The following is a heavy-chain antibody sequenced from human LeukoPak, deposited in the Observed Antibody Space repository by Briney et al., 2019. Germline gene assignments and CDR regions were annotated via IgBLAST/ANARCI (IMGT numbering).Heavy chain of an antibody. V-gene: IGHV4-59*01. CDR1: GGSISSYY. CDR2: IYYSGNT. J-gene: IGHJ4*02. Sequence: NPSETLSLTCTVSGGSISSYYWSWIRQPPGKGLEWIGYIYYSGNTNYNPSLKSRVTMSADTSKNQFSLKLSSVTAADTAIYYCTRRGGDYWGQGTLVTVSS. D-gene: IGHD3-10*01. CDR3: TRRGGDY.